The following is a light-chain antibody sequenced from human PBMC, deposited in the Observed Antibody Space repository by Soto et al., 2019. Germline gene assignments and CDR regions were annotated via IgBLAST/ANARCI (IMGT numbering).Light chain of an antibody. CDR3: QQYNNWPPEYT. V-gene: IGKV3-15*01. CDR2: GAS. Sequence: EIVVTQSPATLSASPGERATLSCRASQSVSSNLAWYQQKPGQAPRLLIYGASTRATGIPARFSGSGSGTEFTLTISSLQSEDFAVYYCQQYNNWPPEYTFGQGTKLEIK. J-gene: IGKJ2*01. CDR1: QSVSSN.